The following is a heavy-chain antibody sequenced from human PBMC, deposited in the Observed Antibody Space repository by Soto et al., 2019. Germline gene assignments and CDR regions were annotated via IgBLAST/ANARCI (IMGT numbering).Heavy chain of an antibody. V-gene: IGHV4-30-2*01. CDR2: IYHSGST. J-gene: IGHJ4*02. Sequence: TLSLTCAVSGGSISSGGYSWSWIRQPPGKGLEWIGYIYHSGSTYYNPSLRSRVTISVDRSKNQFSLKLSSVTAADTAVYYCARTPMYWGQGTLVTVSS. CDR3: ARTPMY. CDR1: GGSISSGGYS.